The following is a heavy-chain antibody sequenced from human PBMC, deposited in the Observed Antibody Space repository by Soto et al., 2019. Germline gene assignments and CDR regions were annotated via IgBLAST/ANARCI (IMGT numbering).Heavy chain of an antibody. D-gene: IGHD3-3*01. Sequence: WGTLRLSCAASGFTYSSYAMNWIRQPPEKGLEWVAYISASSSSIYCADSVKGRFTISRDNVKNSLYLQMNSLRDEDTAVYYCTRDFTWSEVYWGQGVQVTVSS. J-gene: IGHJ4*02. CDR3: TRDFTWSEVY. V-gene: IGHV3-48*02. CDR2: ISASSSSI. CDR1: GFTYSSYA.